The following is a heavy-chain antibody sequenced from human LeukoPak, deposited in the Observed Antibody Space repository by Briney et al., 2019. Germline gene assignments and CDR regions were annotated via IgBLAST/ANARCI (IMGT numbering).Heavy chain of an antibody. Sequence: GGSLRLSFAASGFIFNNYGLVWVRQAPGKGLEWVSAISNDGGGTTYADFVKGRFSVSRDNSKNTLFLQMNSLRAEDTALYYCAKGSSGYFFDLWGQGTLVTVSS. V-gene: IGHV3-23*01. J-gene: IGHJ4*02. CDR2: ISNDGGGT. CDR3: AKGSSGYFFDL. CDR1: GFIFNNYG. D-gene: IGHD3-22*01.